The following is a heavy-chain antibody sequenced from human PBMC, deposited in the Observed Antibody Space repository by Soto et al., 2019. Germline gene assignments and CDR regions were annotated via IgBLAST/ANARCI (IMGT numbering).Heavy chain of an antibody. D-gene: IGHD6-19*01. CDR1: GYTFTSYG. CDR2: ISAYNGNT. Sequence: QVPLVQSGAEVKKPGASVKVSCKASGYTFTSYGISWVRQAPGQGLEWMGWISAYNGNTNYAQKLQGRVTMTTDTSTSTAYMELRSLRSDDTAVYFCARDRGYSSGWYRIDAFDIWGQGTMVTVSS. V-gene: IGHV1-18*01. CDR3: ARDRGYSSGWYRIDAFDI. J-gene: IGHJ3*02.